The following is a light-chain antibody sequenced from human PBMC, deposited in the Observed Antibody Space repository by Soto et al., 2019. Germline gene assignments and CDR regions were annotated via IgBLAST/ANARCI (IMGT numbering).Light chain of an antibody. CDR2: GAS. J-gene: IGKJ1*01. CDR3: QQYGSSLWT. CDR1: QSVSSY. Sequence: EIVLTQSPATLSLSQGERATLSCRASQSVSSYLGLYQQRPGQTPRLLIYGASSRATGIPDRFSGSGSGTDFTLTISRLEPEDFAVYYCQQYGSSLWTFGQGTKVDIK. V-gene: IGKV3-20*01.